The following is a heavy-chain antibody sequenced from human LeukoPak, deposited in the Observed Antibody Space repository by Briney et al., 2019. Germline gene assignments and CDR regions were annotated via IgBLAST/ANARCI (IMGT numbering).Heavy chain of an antibody. D-gene: IGHD1-14*01. CDR1: GGSFSGYY. CDR2: INHSGST. CDR3: ARGGRRTPYYLDY. V-gene: IGHV4-34*01. J-gene: IGHJ4*02. Sequence: PSETLSLTCAVYGGSFSGYYWSWIRQPPGKGLEWIGEINHSGSTNYNPSLKSRVTISVDTSKNQFSLKLSSVTAADTAVYYCARGGRRTPYYLDYWGQGTLVTVSS.